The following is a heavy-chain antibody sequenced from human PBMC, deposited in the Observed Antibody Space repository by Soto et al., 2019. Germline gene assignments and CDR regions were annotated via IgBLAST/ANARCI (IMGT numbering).Heavy chain of an antibody. CDR3: AKRKGGRWSSSSEGWFDP. Sequence: PGGSLRLSCAASGFTFSSYAMSWVRQAPGKGLEWVSAISGSGGSTYYADSVKGRFTISRDNSKNTLYLQMNSLRAEDTAVYYCAKRKGGRWSSSSEGWFDPWGQGTLVTVSS. J-gene: IGHJ5*02. CDR2: ISGSGGST. V-gene: IGHV3-23*01. D-gene: IGHD6-6*01. CDR1: GFTFSSYA.